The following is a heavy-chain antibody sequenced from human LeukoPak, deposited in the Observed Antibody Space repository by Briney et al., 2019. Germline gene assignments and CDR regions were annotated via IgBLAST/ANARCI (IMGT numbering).Heavy chain of an antibody. CDR3: ARSSDSSGYYYGY. CDR1: GGSMSSYY. Sequence: SETLSLTCTVSGGSMSSYYWSWLRQPPGKGREWVGCIYYSGSTDYNPSLKSRVTISVDTSKNQFSLKLSSVTAADTAVYYCARSSDSSGYYYGYWGQGTLVTVSS. CDR2: IYYSGST. D-gene: IGHD3-22*01. J-gene: IGHJ4*02. V-gene: IGHV4-59*08.